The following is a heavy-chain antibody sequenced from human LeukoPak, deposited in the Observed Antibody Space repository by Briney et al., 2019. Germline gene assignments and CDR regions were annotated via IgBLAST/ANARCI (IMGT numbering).Heavy chain of an antibody. CDR3: AIHGETTIFGVVITIYGMDV. J-gene: IGHJ6*02. CDR2: INPNSGGT. CDR1: GYTFTGYY. D-gene: IGHD3-3*01. V-gene: IGHV1-2*06. Sequence: ASVKVSCKASGYTFTGYYMHWVRQAPGQGLEWMRRINPNSGGTNYAQKFQGRVTMTRDTSISTAYMELSRLRSDDTAVYYCAIHGETTIFGVVITIYGMDVWGQGTTVTVSS.